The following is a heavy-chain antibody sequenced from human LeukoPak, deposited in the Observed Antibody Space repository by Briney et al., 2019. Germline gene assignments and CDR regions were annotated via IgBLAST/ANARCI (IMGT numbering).Heavy chain of an antibody. CDR2: ISWNSGDI. CDR1: GFTFDDYA. D-gene: IGHD5-18*01. CDR3: AKGGYSYPYYYFDY. Sequence: GGSLRLSCADSGFTFDDYAMHWVRQAPGKGLEWVSSISWNSGDIDYADSVKGRFTISRDNAKNSLYLQMNSLRAEDTALYYCAKGGYSYPYYYFDYWGQGSLVTVSS. V-gene: IGHV3-9*01. J-gene: IGHJ4*02.